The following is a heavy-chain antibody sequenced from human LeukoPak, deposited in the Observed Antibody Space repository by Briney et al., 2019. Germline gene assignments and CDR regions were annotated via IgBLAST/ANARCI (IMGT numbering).Heavy chain of an antibody. V-gene: IGHV4-34*01. CDR2: INHSGST. CDR3: ARGMRYSSAYYFDY. J-gene: IGHJ4*02. D-gene: IGHD6-25*01. Sequence: SETLSLTCAVYGGSFSGYYWSWIRQPPGKGLERIGEINHSGSTNYNPSLKSRVTISVDTSKNQFSLKLSSVTAADTAVYYCARGMRYSSAYYFDYWGQGTLVTVSS. CDR1: GGSFSGYY.